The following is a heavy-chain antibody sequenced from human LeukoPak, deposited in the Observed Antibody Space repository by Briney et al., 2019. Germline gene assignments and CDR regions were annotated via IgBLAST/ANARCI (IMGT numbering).Heavy chain of an antibody. CDR3: AIYGGNSVFDY. CDR1: GGSFSGYY. J-gene: IGHJ4*02. CDR2: ISHSGNT. D-gene: IGHD4-23*01. Sequence: SETLSLTCAIYGGSFSGYYWSWIRQPPGKGLEWIGEISHSGNTNYNPSLKSRVTISMDTSKNQFSPKLSSVTAADTAVYYCAIYGGNSVFDYWGQGTLVTVSS. V-gene: IGHV4-34*01.